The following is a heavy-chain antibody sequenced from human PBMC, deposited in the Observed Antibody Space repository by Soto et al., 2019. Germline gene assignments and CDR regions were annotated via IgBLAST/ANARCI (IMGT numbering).Heavy chain of an antibody. V-gene: IGHV1-46*01. CDR2: INPSGGST. D-gene: IGHD6-19*01. Sequence: QVQLVQSGAEVKKPGASVKVSCKASGYTFTSYYMHWVRQAPGQGLEWMGIINPSGGSTSYAQKFTGRFTMTRDTSTSTVYMELSSLRSEATAVYYCARGGIAVAGTGNAFDIWGQGTMVTVSS. CDR1: GYTFTSYY. CDR3: ARGGIAVAGTGNAFDI. J-gene: IGHJ3*02.